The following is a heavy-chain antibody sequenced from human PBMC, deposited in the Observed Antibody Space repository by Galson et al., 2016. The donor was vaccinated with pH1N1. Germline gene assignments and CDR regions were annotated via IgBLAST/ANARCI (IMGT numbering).Heavy chain of an antibody. D-gene: IGHD2-15*01. CDR3: ARDHCSGGSCYSRFDP. CDR2: IYYGGKT. J-gene: IGHJ5*02. CDR1: GGSMTSGHYY. Sequence: TLSLTCTVSGGSMTSGHYYWSWIRQLPDKGLEWIGYIYYGGKTYSNPSLKSRLTISADTSKNQFSLKLNSVTAADTAVYYCARDHCSGGSCYSRFDPWGQGILVTVSS. V-gene: IGHV4-31*03.